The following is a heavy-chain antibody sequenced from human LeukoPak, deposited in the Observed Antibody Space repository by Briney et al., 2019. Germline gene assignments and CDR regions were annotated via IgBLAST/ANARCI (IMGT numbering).Heavy chain of an antibody. J-gene: IGHJ4*02. CDR2: IYTSGST. CDR3: ARDFLLQSEGLFDY. Sequence: PSETLSLTCTVSGGSISGYYWSWIRQAAGKGLEWIGRIYTSGSTNYKSSLKSRVTMSVDTSKNQFSLKLSSVTAADTAVYYCARDFLLQSEGLFDYWGQGTLVTVSS. CDR1: GGSISGYY. V-gene: IGHV4-4*07. D-gene: IGHD4-11*01.